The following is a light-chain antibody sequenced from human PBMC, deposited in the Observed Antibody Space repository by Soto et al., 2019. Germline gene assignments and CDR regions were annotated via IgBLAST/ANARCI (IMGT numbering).Light chain of an antibody. CDR2: GAS. V-gene: IGKV3-15*01. CDR1: QSVGRD. J-gene: IGKJ4*01. CDR3: QQYNDWPFT. Sequence: EIVMTQSPGTLSVSPGERATLSCRASQSVGRDLAWYQQKPGQAPRLLIYGASTWATGIPASFSGSGSGAEFTLTISSPQSQDFAVYYCQQYNDWPFTFGGGTKVEIK.